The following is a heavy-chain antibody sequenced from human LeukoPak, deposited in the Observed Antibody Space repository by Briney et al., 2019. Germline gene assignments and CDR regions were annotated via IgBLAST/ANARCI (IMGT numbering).Heavy chain of an antibody. CDR3: ARVASNYDFDY. D-gene: IGHD4-11*01. Sequence: SVKGRFTISRDNAQNSLYLQMNSLRADDTALYYCARVASNYDFDYWGQGTLVTVSS. V-gene: IGHV3-20*03. J-gene: IGHJ4*02.